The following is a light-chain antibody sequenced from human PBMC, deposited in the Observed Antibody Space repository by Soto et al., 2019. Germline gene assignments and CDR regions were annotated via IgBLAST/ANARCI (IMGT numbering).Light chain of an antibody. J-gene: IGKJ1*01. V-gene: IGKV3-20*01. Sequence: EIMLTQSPGTLSLYPGERAXXXXXXCHSVSSSFLAWYQQKPGQAPRLLIYGASIRATGIPDRFSGSGSGTDFTLTISRLEPEDFAMYLCRHYGTSLWTFGQGT. CDR1: HSVSSSF. CDR2: GAS. CDR3: RHYGTSLWT.